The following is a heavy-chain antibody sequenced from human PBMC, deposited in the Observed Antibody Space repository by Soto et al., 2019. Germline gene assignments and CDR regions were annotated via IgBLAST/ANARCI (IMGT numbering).Heavy chain of an antibody. Sequence: GGSLRLSCAASGFTFNIYVMHWVRQSPDKGLEWVALISYDGSNQYYADSVKGRFTISRDNSKNTLFLQMNSLRADDTAVYYCAKDQASGQGSFDSWGQGTLVTVSS. J-gene: IGHJ4*02. V-gene: IGHV3-30*18. CDR1: GFTFNIYV. CDR3: AKDQASGQGSFDS. CDR2: ISYDGSNQ.